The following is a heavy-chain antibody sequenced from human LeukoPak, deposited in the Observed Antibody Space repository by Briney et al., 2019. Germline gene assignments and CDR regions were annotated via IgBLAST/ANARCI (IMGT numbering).Heavy chain of an antibody. CDR2: MSNDGSIK. D-gene: IGHD3-3*01. CDR1: GFTFSRYA. CDR3: ARELTIFGVVIQRYDTFDI. V-gene: IGHV3-30-3*01. Sequence: GGSLRLSCATSGFTFSRYAMHWVRQAPGKGLEWVAVMSNDGSIKKYANSVKGRFTISRDNSKNTLYLQMDSLRAEDTAVYYCARELTIFGVVIQRYDTFDIWGQGTMVTVSS. J-gene: IGHJ3*02.